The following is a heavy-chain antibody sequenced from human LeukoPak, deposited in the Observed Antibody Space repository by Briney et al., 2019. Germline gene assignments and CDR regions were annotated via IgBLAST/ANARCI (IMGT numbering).Heavy chain of an antibody. D-gene: IGHD2-2*01. V-gene: IGHV4-61*02. CDR1: GGSISSGSYY. CDR2: IYTSGST. Sequence: PSQTLSLTCTVSGGSISSGSYYWSWIRQPAGKGLEWIGRIYTSGSTNYNPSLKSRVTISVDTSKSQFSLKLSSVTAADTAVYYCARDRRCSSTSCYGWEYYYYGMDVWGQGTTVTVSS. J-gene: IGHJ6*02. CDR3: ARDRRCSSTSCYGWEYYYYGMDV.